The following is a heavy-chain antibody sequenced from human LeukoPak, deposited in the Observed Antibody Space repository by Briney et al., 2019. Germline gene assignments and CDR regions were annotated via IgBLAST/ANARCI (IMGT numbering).Heavy chain of an antibody. J-gene: IGHJ6*03. CDR3: ASLSSSWYYVDYYHYYMDV. CDR2: INHSGST. V-gene: IGHV4-34*01. CDR1: GGSFSGYY. D-gene: IGHD6-13*01. Sequence: PSETLSLTCAVYGGSFSGYYWSWIRQPPGKGLEWIGEINHSGSTNYNPSLKSRVTISVDTSKNQFSLKLSSVTAADTAVYYCASLSSSWYYVDYYHYYMDVWGKGTTVTVSS.